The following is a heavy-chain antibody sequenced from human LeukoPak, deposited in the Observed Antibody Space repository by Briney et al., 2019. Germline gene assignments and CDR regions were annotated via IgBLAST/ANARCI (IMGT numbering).Heavy chain of an antibody. D-gene: IGHD5-12*01. CDR2: INPNSGGT. Sequence: PSVKFPGKAFGYTLTAYNMNWCRQAPGQGLEGMGWINPNSGGTNSAQKFQGRVTMTRDTSISTAYMELSSLRSDDTAVYFCARDGNIVATTLDYWGQGTLVTVSS. J-gene: IGHJ4*02. CDR1: GYTLTAYN. CDR3: ARDGNIVATTLDY. V-gene: IGHV1-2*02.